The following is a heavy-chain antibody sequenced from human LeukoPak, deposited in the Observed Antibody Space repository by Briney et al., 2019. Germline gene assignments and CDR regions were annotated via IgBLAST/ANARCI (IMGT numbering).Heavy chain of an antibody. Sequence: GASVTVSFKASGGTFISYAISWVRQAPGQGREWMGGIIPIFGTANYAQKFQGRVTITADKYTSTAYMELSSLRSEDTAVYYCARGGLRVMVYRLYYMDVWGKGTTVTVSS. CDR3: ARGGLRVMVYRLYYMDV. D-gene: IGHD2-8*01. V-gene: IGHV1-69*06. CDR1: GGTFISYA. J-gene: IGHJ6*03. CDR2: IIPIFGTA.